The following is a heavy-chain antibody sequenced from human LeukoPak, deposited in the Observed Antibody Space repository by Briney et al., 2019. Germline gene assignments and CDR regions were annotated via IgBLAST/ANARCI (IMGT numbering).Heavy chain of an antibody. J-gene: IGHJ4*02. V-gene: IGHV1-18*01. Sequence: GASVKVSCKASGYTFTSYGISWVRQAPGQGLEWMGWISAYNGNTNYAQKLQGRVTMTTDTSTSTAYMELRSLRSDDTAVYYCAREGHYDSSGYYFSSFDYWGQGTLVTVSS. CDR3: AREGHYDSSGYYFSSFDY. CDR2: ISAYNGNT. CDR1: GYTFTSYG. D-gene: IGHD3-22*01.